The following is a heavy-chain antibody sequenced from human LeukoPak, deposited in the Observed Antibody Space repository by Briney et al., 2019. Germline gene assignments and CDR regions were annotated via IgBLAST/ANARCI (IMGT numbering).Heavy chain of an antibody. CDR1: GYTXISYG. V-gene: IGHV1-18*01. Sequence: SCKXSGYTXISYGISWVRQAPGQGVEGMGWISADNGNTNYALKLQGRLTMTTDTSTSTAYMELRSLRSDDTAVYYCARVRDILTGYYNYMDVWGKGTTVTVSS. J-gene: IGHJ6*03. D-gene: IGHD3-9*01. CDR3: ARVRDILTGYYNYMDV. CDR2: ISADNGNT.